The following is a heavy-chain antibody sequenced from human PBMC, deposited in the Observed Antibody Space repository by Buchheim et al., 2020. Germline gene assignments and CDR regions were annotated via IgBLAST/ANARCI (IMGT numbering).Heavy chain of an antibody. Sequence: QVQLQESGPGLVKPSETLSLTCTVSGGSVSSGSYYWSWIRQPPGKGLEWIGYIYYSGSTNYNPSLKSRVTISVDTSKNQFSLKLSSVTAADTAVYYGARVSANWNYVYYGMDVWGQGTT. V-gene: IGHV4-61*01. CDR3: ARVSANWNYVYYGMDV. J-gene: IGHJ6*02. CDR1: GGSVSSGSYY. D-gene: IGHD1-7*01. CDR2: IYYSGST.